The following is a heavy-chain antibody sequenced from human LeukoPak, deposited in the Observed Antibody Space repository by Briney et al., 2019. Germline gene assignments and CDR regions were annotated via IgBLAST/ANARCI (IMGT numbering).Heavy chain of an antibody. CDR1: GGSFSDYY. V-gene: IGHV4-34*01. CDR3: ARMLSVGDSSGYYYYYYYMDV. Sequence: SETLSLTCAVYGGSFSDYYWSWIRQPPGKGLEWIAEINHSGSSKYNPSLKSRVTISLDTSKNQFSLKLTSVTAADTAVYYCARMLSVGDSSGYYYYYYYMDVWGKGTTVTVSS. J-gene: IGHJ6*03. D-gene: IGHD3-22*01. CDR2: INHSGSS.